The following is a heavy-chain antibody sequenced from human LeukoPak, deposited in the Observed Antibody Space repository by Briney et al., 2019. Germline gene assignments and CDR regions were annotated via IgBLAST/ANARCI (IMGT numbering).Heavy chain of an antibody. D-gene: IGHD4-17*01. CDR3: ARAPNPDYGDYYVDY. J-gene: IGHJ4*02. Sequence: GASVKVSCKASGGTFSSYAISWVRQAPGQGLEWMGRIIPILGIANYAQKFQGRVTITADKSTSTAHMELSSLRSEDTAVYYCARAPNPDYGDYYVDYWGQGTLVTVSS. CDR1: GGTFSSYA. CDR2: IIPILGIA. V-gene: IGHV1-69*04.